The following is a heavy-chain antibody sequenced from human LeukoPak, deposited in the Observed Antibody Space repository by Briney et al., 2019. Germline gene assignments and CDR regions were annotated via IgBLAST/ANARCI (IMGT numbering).Heavy chain of an antibody. Sequence: ASVKVSCKASGYTFTGYYMHWVRQAPGQGLEWMGWINPNSGGTNYAQKFQGRVTMTRDTSISTAYMELSRLRSDDTAVYYCARDWLPPYYDILTGSSGPNALDIWGQGTMVTVSS. D-gene: IGHD3-9*01. CDR1: GYTFTGYY. J-gene: IGHJ3*02. CDR3: ARDWLPPYYDILTGSSGPNALDI. CDR2: INPNSGGT. V-gene: IGHV1-2*02.